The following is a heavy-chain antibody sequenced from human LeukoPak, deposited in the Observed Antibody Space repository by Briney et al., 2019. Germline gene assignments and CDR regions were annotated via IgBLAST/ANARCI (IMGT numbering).Heavy chain of an antibody. V-gene: IGHV4-34*01. CDR2: INHSGST. J-gene: IGHJ6*03. CDR1: GVSFSGYY. CDR3: ARGHHYAFWSGYYYYYMDV. Sequence: SETLSLTCAVYGVSFSGYYWSWIRQPPGKGLEWIGEINHSGSTNYNPSLKSRVTISVDTSKNQFSLKLSSVTAADTAVYYCARGHHYAFWSGYYYYYMDVWGKGTTVTVSS. D-gene: IGHD3-3*01.